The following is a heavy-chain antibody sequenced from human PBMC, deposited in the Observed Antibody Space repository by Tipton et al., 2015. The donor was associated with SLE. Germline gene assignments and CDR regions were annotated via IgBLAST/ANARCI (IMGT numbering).Heavy chain of an antibody. Sequence: TLSLTCTVSGDYISNSNYYWGWIRQPPGKGLEWIGSIYYTGGTYYNPSLNSRVTISIDTSRNQFSLRLTDVTAADTAVYYCARAANDDTSVYYYRFRFDPWGQGTLVTVAS. V-gene: IGHV4-39*07. D-gene: IGHD3-22*01. J-gene: IGHJ5*02. CDR3: ARAANDDTSVYYYRFRFDP. CDR2: IYYTGGT. CDR1: GDYISNSNYY.